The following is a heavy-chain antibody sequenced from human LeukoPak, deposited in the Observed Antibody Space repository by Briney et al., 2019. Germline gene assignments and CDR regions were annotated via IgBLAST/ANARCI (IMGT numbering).Heavy chain of an antibody. J-gene: IGHJ5*02. D-gene: IGHD6-13*01. CDR2: INHSGST. CDR3: ARGGRSYSSSWTRWFDP. Sequence: SETLSLTCAVYGGSFSGYYWSWIRQPPGKGLEWIGEINHSGSTNYNPSLESRVTISVDTSKNQFSLKLSSVTAADTAVYYCARGGRSYSSSWTRWFDPWGQGTLVTVSS. CDR1: GGSFSGYY. V-gene: IGHV4-34*01.